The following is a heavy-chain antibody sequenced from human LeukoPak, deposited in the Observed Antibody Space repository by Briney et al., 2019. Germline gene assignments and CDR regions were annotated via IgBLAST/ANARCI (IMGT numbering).Heavy chain of an antibody. Sequence: GRSLRLSCAASGFTFSSYAMSWVRQAPGKGLEWVSAISGSGGSTYYADSVKGRFTISRDNSKNTLYLQMNSLRAEDTAVYYCARARGQQLGYFDYWGQGTLVTVSS. CDR2: ISGSGGST. D-gene: IGHD6-13*01. CDR3: ARARGQQLGYFDY. V-gene: IGHV3-23*01. J-gene: IGHJ4*02. CDR1: GFTFSSYA.